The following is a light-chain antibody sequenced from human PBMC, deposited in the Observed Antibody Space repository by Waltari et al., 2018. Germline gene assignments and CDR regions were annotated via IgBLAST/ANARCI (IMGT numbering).Light chain of an antibody. CDR3: QQRSISCT. Sequence: IVLTQSPDTLSLSPGDRATLSCWASQSVGIYLAWYQQQPGQAPRLLIYDASKRATGIPARFSGSGSGTDFTLTISSLEPEDFAVYYCQQRSISCTFGQGTRLEI. J-gene: IGKJ2*02. CDR2: DAS. CDR1: QSVGIY. V-gene: IGKV3-11*01.